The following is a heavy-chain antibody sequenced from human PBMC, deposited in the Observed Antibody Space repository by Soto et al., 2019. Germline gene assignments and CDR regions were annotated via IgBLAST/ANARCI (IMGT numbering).Heavy chain of an antibody. D-gene: IGHD3-22*01. Sequence: GGSLRLSCAASGFTFSSYAMHWVRQAPGKGLEWVAVISYDGSNKYYADSVKGRFTISRDNSKNTLYLQMNSLRAEDTAVYYCARSDRYYYDSSGYYYDDAFDIWGQGTMVTVSS. CDR3: ARSDRYYYDSSGYYYDDAFDI. CDR2: ISYDGSNK. CDR1: GFTFSSYA. J-gene: IGHJ3*02. V-gene: IGHV3-30*04.